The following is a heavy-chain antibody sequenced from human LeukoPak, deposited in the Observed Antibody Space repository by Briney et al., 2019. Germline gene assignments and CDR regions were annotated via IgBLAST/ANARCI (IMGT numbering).Heavy chain of an antibody. D-gene: IGHD3-3*01. V-gene: IGHV4-34*01. CDR2: INHSGST. CDR1: GGSFSGYY. CDR3: ARGTAYYDFWSGHGNWFDP. Sequence: SETLSLTCAVYGGSFSGYYWSWIRQPPGKGLEWIGEINHSGSTNYNPSLKSRVTISVDTSKNQFSLKLSSVTAADTAVYYCARGTAYYDFWSGHGNWFDPWGQGTLVTVSS. J-gene: IGHJ5*02.